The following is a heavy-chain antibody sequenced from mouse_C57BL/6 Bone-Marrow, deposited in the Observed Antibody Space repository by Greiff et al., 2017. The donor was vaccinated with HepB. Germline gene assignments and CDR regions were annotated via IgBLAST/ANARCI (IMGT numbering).Heavy chain of an antibody. J-gene: IGHJ4*01. CDR3: TRDITTVDYYAMDY. Sequence: EVKLQESGEGLVKPGGSLKLSCAASGFTFSSYAMSWVRQTPEKRLEWVAYISSGGDYIYYADTVKGRFTISRDNARNTLYLQMSSLKSEDTAMYYCTRDITTVDYYAMDYWGQGTSVTVSS. CDR2: ISSGGDYI. CDR1: GFTFSSYA. V-gene: IGHV5-9-1*02. D-gene: IGHD1-1*01.